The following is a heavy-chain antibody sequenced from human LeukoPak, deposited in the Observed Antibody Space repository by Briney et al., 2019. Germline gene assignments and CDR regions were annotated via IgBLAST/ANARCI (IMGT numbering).Heavy chain of an antibody. J-gene: IGHJ4*02. CDR3: ARRNSAYDAAYFDY. Sequence: PSETLSLTCTVSGASLSSYYWSWIRQPPGKGLEWIGYIYYSGSTNYNPSLKSRVTISVDSSKNQFSLKLTSVPAADTAVDYCARRNSAYDAAYFDYWDQGTRVTVSS. V-gene: IGHV4-59*08. CDR1: GASLSSYY. CDR2: IYYSGST. D-gene: IGHD5-12*01.